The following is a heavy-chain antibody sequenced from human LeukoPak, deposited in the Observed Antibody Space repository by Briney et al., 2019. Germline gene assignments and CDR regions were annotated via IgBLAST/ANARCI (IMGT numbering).Heavy chain of an antibody. Sequence: ASVKVSCKASGYPFITYGIRWVRQAPGQGLEWLGGISGFNAHATYAQHVQGRVTLTTDTSTSTVYMELRSLRSDDTAVYFCARESILPALGTVYFEDWGQGTLVTVAS. J-gene: IGHJ4*02. CDR2: ISGFNAHA. CDR3: ARESILPALGTVYFED. CDR1: GYPFITYG. D-gene: IGHD2-2*01. V-gene: IGHV1-18*01.